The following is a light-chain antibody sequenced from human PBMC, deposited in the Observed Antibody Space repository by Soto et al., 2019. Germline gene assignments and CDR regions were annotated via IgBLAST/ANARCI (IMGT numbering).Light chain of an antibody. Sequence: EIVLTQSPGTLSLSPGERGTLSFRASQSVSTNYLAWYQQKPGLAPRLLIYDASSRATGISDRFSGSGSGTDFTLTISSLEHEDFAVYYCQQRSNWLTFGQGTRLEIK. V-gene: IGKV3D-20*02. CDR2: DAS. CDR1: QSVSTNY. J-gene: IGKJ5*01. CDR3: QQRSNWLT.